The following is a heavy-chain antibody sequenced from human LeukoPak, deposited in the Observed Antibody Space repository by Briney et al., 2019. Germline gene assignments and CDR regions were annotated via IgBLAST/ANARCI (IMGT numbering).Heavy chain of an antibody. Sequence: GGSLRLSCAASGFIFRNFGMTWVRQVPGKGLEWVSTISDSGVTTHYADSVKGRFTISRDNSKSTLYLQMSSLRAVDTAIYYCAKDPSTFLTTGWYFDLWSRGTLVTVSS. CDR3: AKDPSTFLTTGWYFDL. CDR1: GFIFRNFG. D-gene: IGHD4-17*01. V-gene: IGHV3-23*01. J-gene: IGHJ2*01. CDR2: ISDSGVTT.